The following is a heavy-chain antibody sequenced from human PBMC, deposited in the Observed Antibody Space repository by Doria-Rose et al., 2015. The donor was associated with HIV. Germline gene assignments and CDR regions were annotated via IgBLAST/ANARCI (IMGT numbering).Heavy chain of an antibody. CDR2: IFSDDER. CDR1: GVSLSSPGMG. D-gene: IGHD6-13*01. J-gene: IGHJ4*02. V-gene: IGHV2-26*01. Sequence: QVTLKESGPVLVKPTETLTLTCTVSGVSLSSPGMGVSWIRQPPGKALEWLANIFSDDERSYKTSLKSRLTISRYTSKRQVVLTMTDMDPVDTATYYCARIKSSRWYHKYYFDFWGQGTLVIVSA. CDR3: ARIKSSRWYHKYYFDF.